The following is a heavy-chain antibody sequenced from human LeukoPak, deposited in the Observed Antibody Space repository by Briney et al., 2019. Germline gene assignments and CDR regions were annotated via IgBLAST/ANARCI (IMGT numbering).Heavy chain of an antibody. Sequence: SETLSLXCTVSGGSISSYYWSWIRQPAGKGLEWIGRIYASGSTNYNPSLKSRVTMSVDTSKNQFSLKLSSVTAADTAVYYCGRGSGYSGSYEFDYWGQGTLVTVSS. CDR2: IYASGST. CDR3: GRGSGYSGSYEFDY. CDR1: GGSISSYY. V-gene: IGHV4-4*07. D-gene: IGHD1-26*01. J-gene: IGHJ4*02.